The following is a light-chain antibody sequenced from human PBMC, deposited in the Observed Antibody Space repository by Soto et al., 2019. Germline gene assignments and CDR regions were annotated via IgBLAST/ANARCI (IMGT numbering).Light chain of an antibody. Sequence: EIVLTQSPGTLSLSPGERAPLSCRASQSVNRNYLAWYQQKPGQAPRLLIYGASSRATGIPDRFSGSGSGADFTLTISRLEPEDCAVYYCQQYGSSPPRTFGQGTKVEIK. V-gene: IGKV3-20*01. J-gene: IGKJ1*01. CDR2: GAS. CDR1: QSVNRNY. CDR3: QQYGSSPPRT.